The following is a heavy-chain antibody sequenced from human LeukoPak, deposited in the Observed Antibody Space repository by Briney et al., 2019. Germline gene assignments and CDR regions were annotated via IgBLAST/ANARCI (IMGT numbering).Heavy chain of an antibody. CDR2: IWYDGSNK. V-gene: IGHV3-33*01. CDR1: GFTFSSYG. D-gene: IGHD3-10*01. CDR3: ASRITMVRGVIVF. Sequence: GRSVRLSCAASGFTFSSYGMHWVRQAPGKGLEWVAVIWYDGSNKYYADSVKGRFTISRDNSKNTLYLQMNSLRAEDTAVYYCASRITMVRGVIVFWGQGTLVTVSS. J-gene: IGHJ4*02.